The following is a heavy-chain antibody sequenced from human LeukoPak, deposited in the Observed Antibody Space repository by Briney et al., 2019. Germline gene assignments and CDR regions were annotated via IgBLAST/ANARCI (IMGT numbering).Heavy chain of an antibody. CDR1: GFTFSSYW. CDR2: IKQDGSEK. D-gene: IGHD3-9*01. V-gene: IGHV3-7*01. Sequence: GGSLRLSCAASGFTFSSYWMSWVRQTPGKGLEWVANIKQDGSEKYYVDSVKGRFTISRDNAKNSLYLQMNSLRAEDTAVYYCARDPRLRYFHPVLYYFDYWGQGTLVTVSS. J-gene: IGHJ4*02. CDR3: ARDPRLRYFHPVLYYFDY.